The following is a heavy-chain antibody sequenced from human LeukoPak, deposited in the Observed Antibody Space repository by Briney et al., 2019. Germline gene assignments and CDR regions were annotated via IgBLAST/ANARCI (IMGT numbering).Heavy chain of an antibody. J-gene: IGHJ4*02. CDR3: ARSKVGATLSDY. CDR1: GFTFSSYS. CDR2: ISSSSSYI. D-gene: IGHD1-26*01. Sequence: AGGSLRLCCAASGFTFSSYSMNWVRQAPGKGLEWVSSISSSSSYIYYADSVKGRITISRDNAKNSLYLQMNSLRAEDTAVYYCARSKVGATLSDYWGQGTLVTVSS. V-gene: IGHV3-21*01.